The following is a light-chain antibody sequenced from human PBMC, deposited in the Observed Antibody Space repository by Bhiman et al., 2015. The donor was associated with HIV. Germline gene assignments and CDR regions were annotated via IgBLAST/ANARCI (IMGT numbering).Light chain of an antibody. V-gene: IGLV2-11*01. CDR1: ISDIGGYNY. CDR2: DVT. J-gene: IGLJ3*02. CDR3: CSYAGRDTHWV. Sequence: QSALTQPRSVSGSPGQSVTISCTGTISDIGGYNYVSWHQHHPGEAPKLIIYDVTKRPSGVPARFSGSKSGRTASLTISGLQADDEADYYCCSYAGRDTHWVFGGGTKVTVL.